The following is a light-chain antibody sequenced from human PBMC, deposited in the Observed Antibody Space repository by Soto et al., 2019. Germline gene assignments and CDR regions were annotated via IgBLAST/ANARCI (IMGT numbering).Light chain of an antibody. V-gene: IGKV1-39*01. Sequence: DIQMTQSPSSLSASVGDRVTITCRASESIGRHLNWYQQKPGKAPKLLIYAASSLQNGVPSRFRGGGSGTDFTLTISNLQPEDFATYFCQQSYSTLSITFGQGTRLDI. CDR1: ESIGRH. J-gene: IGKJ5*01. CDR2: AAS. CDR3: QQSYSTLSIT.